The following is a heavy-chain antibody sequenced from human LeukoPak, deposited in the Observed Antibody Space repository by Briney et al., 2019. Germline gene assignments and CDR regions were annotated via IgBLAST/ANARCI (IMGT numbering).Heavy chain of an antibody. CDR2: INPNSGGT. D-gene: IGHD6-13*01. J-gene: IGHJ4*02. CDR3: ARASPGYSSSWYDFDY. V-gene: IGHV1-2*02. Sequence: GASVKVSCKASGYTFTDYYMHWVRQAPGQGLEWMGWINPNSGGTNYAQKFQGRVTMTRDTSISTAYMELSRLRSDDTAVYYCARASPGYSSSWYDFDYWGQGTLVTVSS. CDR1: GYTFTDYY.